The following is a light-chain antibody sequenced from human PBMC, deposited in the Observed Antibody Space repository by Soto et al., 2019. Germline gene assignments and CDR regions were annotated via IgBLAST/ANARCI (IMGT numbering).Light chain of an antibody. CDR1: QTVSITY. CDR2: GAS. J-gene: IGKJ4*01. CDR3: QHFNNWPLT. Sequence: PGESATLSCRASQTVSITYLTWYQQKPGQAPRLLIFGASKRATGIPDRFSGSGSGRDFTLTISGLEPEDFAVYYCQHFNNWPLTFGGGTKVEIK. V-gene: IGKV3-20*01.